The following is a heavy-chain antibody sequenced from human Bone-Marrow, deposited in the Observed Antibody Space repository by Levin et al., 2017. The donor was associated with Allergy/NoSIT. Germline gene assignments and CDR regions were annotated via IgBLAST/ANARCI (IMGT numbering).Heavy chain of an antibody. Sequence: SLKISCAASGFTFDNYAMHWVRQAPGKGLEWVSGISLNSGSRGYADSVKGRFTISRDNAKNSLYLQMNSLRPEDTALYFCVKDVAPEDYYDSSGAFNHWGQGTLVTVSS. CDR2: ISLNSGSR. D-gene: IGHD3-22*01. CDR3: VKDVAPEDYYDSSGAFNH. CDR1: GFTFDNYA. V-gene: IGHV3-9*01. J-gene: IGHJ5*02.